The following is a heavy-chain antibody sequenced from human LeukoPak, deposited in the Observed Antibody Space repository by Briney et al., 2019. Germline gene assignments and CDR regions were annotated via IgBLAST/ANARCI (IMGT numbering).Heavy chain of an antibody. CDR1: GYTFTGYY. D-gene: IGHD1-26*01. CDR2: INAGNGNT. V-gene: IGHV1-3*03. J-gene: IGHJ4*02. Sequence: ASVRVSCTTSGYTFTGYYIHWVRQAPGQRLEWMGWINAGNGNTKYSQEFQGRVTITRDTSASTAYMELSSLRSEDMAVYYCARALGGSYGGFDYWGQGTLVTVSS. CDR3: ARALGGSYGGFDY.